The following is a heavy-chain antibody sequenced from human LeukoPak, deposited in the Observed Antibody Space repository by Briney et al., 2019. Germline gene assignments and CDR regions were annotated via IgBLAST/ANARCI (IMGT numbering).Heavy chain of an antibody. D-gene: IGHD3-3*01. CDR1: GFTFSSYA. Sequence: GSLRLSCAASGFTFSSYAMSWVRQAPGKGLEWVSAISGRGGSTYYADSVKGRFTISRDNSKNTLYLQMNSLRAEDTAVYYCAKDPAPQATITIFGVVSNPDNWFDPWGQGTLVTVSS. J-gene: IGHJ5*02. CDR3: AKDPAPQATITIFGVVSNPDNWFDP. CDR2: ISGRGGST. V-gene: IGHV3-23*01.